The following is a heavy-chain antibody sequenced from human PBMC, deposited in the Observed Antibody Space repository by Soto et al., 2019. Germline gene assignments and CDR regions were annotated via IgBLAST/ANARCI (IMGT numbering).Heavy chain of an antibody. CDR2: ISYDGSNK. V-gene: IGHV3-30*18. Sequence: QVQLVESGGGVVQPGRSLRLSCAASGFTFSSYGMHWVRQAPGKGLEWVAVISYDGSNKYYADSVKGRFTISRDNSKNPLYLQMNILSAVATAVYSCAQPRGGIAVAGPDYWGQGTLVTVSS. J-gene: IGHJ4*02. CDR1: GFTFSSYG. D-gene: IGHD6-19*01. CDR3: AQPRGGIAVAGPDY.